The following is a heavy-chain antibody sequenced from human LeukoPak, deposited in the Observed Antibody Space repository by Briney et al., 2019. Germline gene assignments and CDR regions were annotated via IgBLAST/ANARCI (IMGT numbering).Heavy chain of an antibody. CDR1: GGSISSYY. J-gene: IGHJ4*02. D-gene: IGHD6-19*01. CDR2: IYYSGST. Sequence: SETLSLTCTVSGGSISSYYWSWIRQPPGKGLEWIGYIYYSGSTNYNPPLKSRVTISVDTSKNQFSLKLSSVTAADTAVYYCARMVAGTRDIDYWGQGTLVTVSS. V-gene: IGHV4-59*01. CDR3: ARMVAGTRDIDY.